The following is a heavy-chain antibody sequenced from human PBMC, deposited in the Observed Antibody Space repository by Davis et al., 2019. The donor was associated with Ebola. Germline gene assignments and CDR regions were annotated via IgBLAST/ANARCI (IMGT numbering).Heavy chain of an antibody. CDR3: ARVMVEYSSSSVSFDY. D-gene: IGHD6-6*01. CDR1: GYSFTSYW. Sequence: GESLKISCKGSGYSFTSYWISWVRQAPGQGLEWMGWINPNSGGTNYAQKFQGRVTMTRDTSISTAYMELRRLRSDDTAVYYCARVMVEYSSSSVSFDYWGQGTLVTVSS. CDR2: INPNSGGT. V-gene: IGHV1-2*02. J-gene: IGHJ4*02.